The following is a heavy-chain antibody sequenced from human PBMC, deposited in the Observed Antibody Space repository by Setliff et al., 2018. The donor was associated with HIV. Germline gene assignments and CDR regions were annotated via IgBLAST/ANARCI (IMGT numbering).Heavy chain of an antibody. CDR3: ARGATLLPGYSDRWEYFYMDV. V-gene: IGHV4-34*01. CDR2: INHSGST. D-gene: IGHD5-12*01. Sequence: SETLSLTCAVYGGSFSEYYWSWIRQSPGKGLEWIGEINHSGSTHYNPPLKSRATISVDTSKNQFSLRLNSVTAADTAVYSCARGATLLPGYSDRWEYFYMDVWGKGTTVTVS. J-gene: IGHJ6*03. CDR1: GGSFSEYY.